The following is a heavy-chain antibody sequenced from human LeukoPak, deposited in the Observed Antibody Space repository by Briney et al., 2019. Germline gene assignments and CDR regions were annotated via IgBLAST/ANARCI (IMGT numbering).Heavy chain of an antibody. J-gene: IGHJ4*02. CDR1: GFTFDDYA. V-gene: IGHV3-9*01. D-gene: IGHD4-17*01. CDR2: ISWNSGSI. CDR3: AKDIDGDYGIHFDY. Sequence: GGSLRLSCADSGFTFDDYAMHWVRQAPGKGLEWASGISWNSGSIGYADSVKGRFTISRDNAKNSLYLQMNSLRAEDTALYYCAKDIDGDYGIHFDYWGQGTLVTVSS.